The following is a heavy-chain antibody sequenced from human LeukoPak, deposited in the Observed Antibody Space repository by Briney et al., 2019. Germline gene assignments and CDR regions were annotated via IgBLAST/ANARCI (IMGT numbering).Heavy chain of an antibody. CDR3: ARGGGLGAAHNWFDP. CDR2: IYYSGNT. V-gene: IGHV4-31*01. Sequence: SQTLSLTCTVSGGSISSGGYYWSWIPQHPGKGLEWIAYIYYSGNTYYNPSLMSPVTISVDTSKNQFSLKLSSVTAADTAVYYCARGGGLGAAHNWFDPWGQGTLVTVSS. D-gene: IGHD6-6*01. J-gene: IGHJ5*02. CDR1: GGSISSGGYY.